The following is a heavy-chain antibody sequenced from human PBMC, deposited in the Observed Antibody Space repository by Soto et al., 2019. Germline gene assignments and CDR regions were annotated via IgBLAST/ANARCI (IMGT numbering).Heavy chain of an antibody. CDR3: ASMLDHYYFDY. D-gene: IGHD1-1*01. CDR1: GGTFSSYA. J-gene: IGHJ4*02. V-gene: IGHV1-69*12. Sequence: QVQLVQSGAEVKKPGSSVKVSCKASGGTFSSYAISWVRQAPGQGLEWMGGIIPIFGTADYAQKFQGRVTITADESTSTAYMEQSSLRSEDKAVYYCASMLDHYYFDYWGQGTLVTVSS. CDR2: IIPIFGTA.